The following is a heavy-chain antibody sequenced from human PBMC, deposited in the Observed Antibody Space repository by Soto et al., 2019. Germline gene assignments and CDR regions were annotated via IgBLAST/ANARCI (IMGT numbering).Heavy chain of an antibody. CDR1: GGSISGYY. CDR2: ISYSGTT. J-gene: IGHJ3*02. Sequence: PSETLSLTCTVSGGSISGYYWSWIRQPPGKGLEWIGYISYSGTTNYNPSLKSRVTISVDTSNNQFSLKLSSVTAADTAVYFCARDFEAANAFDIWGQGTMVTVSS. D-gene: IGHD2-15*01. CDR3: ARDFEAANAFDI. V-gene: IGHV4-59*01.